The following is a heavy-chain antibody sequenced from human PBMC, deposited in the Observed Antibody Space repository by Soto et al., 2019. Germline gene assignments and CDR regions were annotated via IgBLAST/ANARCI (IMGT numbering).Heavy chain of an antibody. CDR1: GFTFSSNN. CDR2: TSSTSSPV. V-gene: IGHV3-48*02. J-gene: IGHJ5*02. Sequence: EVQLVESGGGLVQPGGSLRLSCRASGFTFSSNNMNWVRQAPGKGLEWISYTSSTSSPVYYADSVKGRFTTSEDNADNSQSLHISSLRDEATALYYGVRHNSLRFFGCPEFDAWGQGTLVTVSS. D-gene: IGHD3-9*01. CDR3: VRHNSLRFFGCPEFDA.